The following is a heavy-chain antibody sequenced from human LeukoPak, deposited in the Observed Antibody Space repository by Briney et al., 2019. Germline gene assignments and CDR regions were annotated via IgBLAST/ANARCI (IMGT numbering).Heavy chain of an antibody. CDR2: ISAYNGNT. V-gene: IGHV1-18*01. Sequence: ASVKVSCKASGYTFTSYGISWVRQAPGQGLEWMGWISAYNGNTNYAQKLQGRVTMTTDTSTSTAYMELRSLRSDDTAVYYCARDQESYSSSSCFDYWGQGTLVTVSS. D-gene: IGHD6-6*01. CDR1: GYTFTSYG. J-gene: IGHJ4*02. CDR3: ARDQESYSSSSCFDY.